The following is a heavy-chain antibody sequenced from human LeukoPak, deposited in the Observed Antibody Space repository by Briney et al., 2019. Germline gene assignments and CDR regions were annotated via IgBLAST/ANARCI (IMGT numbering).Heavy chain of an antibody. V-gene: IGHV4-38-2*02. J-gene: IGHJ3*02. Sequence: PSETLSLTCTVTGYSISSGYYWGWIRQPPGKGLEWIGSIYHSGSTYYDPSLKSRVTISVDTSKNQFSLKLSSVTAADTAVYYCARQGGYGDAFDIWGQGTMVTVSS. CDR1: GYSISSGYY. D-gene: IGHD5-18*01. CDR3: ARQGGYGDAFDI. CDR2: IYHSGST.